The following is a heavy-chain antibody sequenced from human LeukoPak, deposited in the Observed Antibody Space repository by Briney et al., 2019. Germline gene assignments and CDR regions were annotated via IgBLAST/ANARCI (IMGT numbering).Heavy chain of an antibody. J-gene: IGHJ4*02. CDR1: GYTFSSYD. V-gene: IGHV1-8*01. Sequence: ASVKVSCKASGYTFSSYDINWVRQATVQGLEWMGWMNPNSGNTGYAQKFQGRVTMTRNTSISTAYMELSSLRSEDTAVYYCARATYYGSGKLDYWGQGTLVTVSS. CDR3: ARATYYGSGKLDY. D-gene: IGHD3-10*01. CDR2: MNPNSGNT.